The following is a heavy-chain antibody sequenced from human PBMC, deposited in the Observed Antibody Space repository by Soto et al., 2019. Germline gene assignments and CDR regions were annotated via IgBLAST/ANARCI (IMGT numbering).Heavy chain of an antibody. CDR1: GFTFSSYA. J-gene: IGHJ6*02. CDR3: ARDHYYFWSGYYHYYYYGMDV. D-gene: IGHD3-3*01. Sequence: PGGALRLSCAASGFTFSSYAMHWVRQAPGQGLLWVAVITYDGSNKYYADSVKGRFTISRDNSKNTLYLQMNSLRAEDTAVYYCARDHYYFWSGYYHYYYYGMDVWGQGTTVTVSS. V-gene: IGHV3-30-3*01. CDR2: ITYDGSNK.